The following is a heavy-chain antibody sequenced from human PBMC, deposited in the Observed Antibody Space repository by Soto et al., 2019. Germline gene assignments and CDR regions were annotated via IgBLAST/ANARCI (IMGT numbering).Heavy chain of an antibody. V-gene: IGHV4-59*01. CDR1: GGSISSYY. CDR2: IYYSGST. D-gene: IGHD3-22*01. J-gene: IGHJ6*02. CDR3: ARDTGYYDSSGYYYYGMDV. Sequence: PSETLSLTCTVSGGSISSYYWSWIRQPPGKGLEWIGYIYYSGSTNYNPSLKSRVTISVDTSKNQFSLKLSSVTAADTAVYYCARDTGYYDSSGYYYYGMDVRAQRTTVTVSS.